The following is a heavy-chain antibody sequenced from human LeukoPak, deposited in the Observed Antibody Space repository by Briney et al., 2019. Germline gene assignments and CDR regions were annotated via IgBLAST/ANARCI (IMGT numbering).Heavy chain of an antibody. CDR1: GYTFTSYG. V-gene: IGHV1-18*01. J-gene: IGHJ4*02. Sequence: ASVKVSCKASGYTFTSYGISWVRQAPGQGLEWVGWISAYNGNTNYAQKLQGRVTMTTDTSTSTAYMELRSLRSDDTAVYYCARALADFWSGYYTEYYFDYWGQGTLVTVSS. CDR2: ISAYNGNT. D-gene: IGHD3-3*01. CDR3: ARALADFWSGYYTEYYFDY.